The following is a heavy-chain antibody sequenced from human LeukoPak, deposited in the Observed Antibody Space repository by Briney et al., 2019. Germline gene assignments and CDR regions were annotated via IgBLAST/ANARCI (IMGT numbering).Heavy chain of an antibody. CDR1: GFGLSILS. V-gene: IGHV7-4-1*02. Sequence: ASVKVSCKISGFGLSILSIHWMRQTPGQGLEWMGWINTNTGNPTYAQGFTGRFVFSLDTSVSTAYLQISSLKAEDTAVYYCARERDYGSGDFDPWGQGTLVTVSS. CDR2: INTNTGNP. CDR3: ARERDYGSGDFDP. D-gene: IGHD3-10*01. J-gene: IGHJ5*02.